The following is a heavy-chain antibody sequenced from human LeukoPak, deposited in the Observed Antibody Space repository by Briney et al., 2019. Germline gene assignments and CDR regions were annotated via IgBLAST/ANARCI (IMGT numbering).Heavy chain of an antibody. CDR1: GFTFSSYG. Sequence: PGRSLRLSCAASGFTFSSYGMHWVRQAPGKGLEWVAVISYDGSNKYYADSVKGRFTISRDNSKNTLYLQMNSLRAEDTAVYYCAKARPIVVVPAAQPWEAFDIWGQGTMVTVSS. CDR3: AKARPIVVVPAAQPWEAFDI. D-gene: IGHD2-2*01. J-gene: IGHJ3*02. V-gene: IGHV3-30*18. CDR2: ISYDGSNK.